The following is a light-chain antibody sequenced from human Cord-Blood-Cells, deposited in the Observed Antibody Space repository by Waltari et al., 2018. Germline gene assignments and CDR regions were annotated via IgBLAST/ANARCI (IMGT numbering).Light chain of an antibody. CDR2: EVS. CDR1: SSDVGGYNY. V-gene: IGLV2-8*01. CDR3: SSYAGSNNVV. J-gene: IGLJ2*01. Sequence: QSALTRPPSASGSPGPSVTISCTGTSSDVGGYNYVSWYQQHPGKAPKLMIYEVSKRPSGVPDRFSGSKSGNTASLTVSGLQAEDEADYYCSSYAGSNNVVFGGGTKLTVL.